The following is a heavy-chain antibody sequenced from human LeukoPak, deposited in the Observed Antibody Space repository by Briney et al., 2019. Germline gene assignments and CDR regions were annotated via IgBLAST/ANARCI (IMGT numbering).Heavy chain of an antibody. CDR2: IRGKAYGGTT. CDR1: GFTFSDYA. CDR3: SRGSYAHDY. D-gene: IGHD1-26*01. J-gene: IGHJ4*02. V-gene: IGHV3-49*03. Sequence: GGSLRLSCTAYGFTFSDYAMSWFRQAPGKGLEWVSLIRGKAYGGTTEYAASVKGRFTISRDDSQTIAYLQMNSLKTEDTAVYYCSRGSYAHDYWGQGTLVTVSS.